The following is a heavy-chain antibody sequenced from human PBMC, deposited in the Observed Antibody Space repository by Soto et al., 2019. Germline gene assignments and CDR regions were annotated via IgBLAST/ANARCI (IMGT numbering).Heavy chain of an antibody. J-gene: IGHJ4*02. D-gene: IGHD3-22*01. CDR2: VGWDDDK. CDR1: GFSLSVTGMC. Sequence: SGPTLVNPTQTLTLTCTFSGFSLSVTGMCVSWIRQPPGKALEWLARVGWDDDKYYSTSLKTRLTISKDTSKNQVVLTMTNMNPVDTATYYCVRTPTTFYYDSSGYHVVYDYWGQGTQVTVSS. CDR3: VRTPTTFYYDSSGYHVVYDY. V-gene: IGHV2-70*11.